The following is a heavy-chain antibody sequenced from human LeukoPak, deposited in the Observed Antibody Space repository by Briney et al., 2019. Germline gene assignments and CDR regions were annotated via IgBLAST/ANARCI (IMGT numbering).Heavy chain of an antibody. CDR3: ARPSDDCSGCASFSY. CDR2: ISRGGDTM. CDR1: GFTFSSYN. J-gene: IGHJ4*02. D-gene: IGHD3-22*01. V-gene: IGHV3-48*02. Sequence: GGSLRRSCAASGFTFSSYNMNWVRQAPGKGLEWISYISRGGDTMIYADSVKGRFTISRDNAKSSLFLQMNSLRDDDTAVYYCARPSDDCSGCASFSYWGQGTLVTVSS.